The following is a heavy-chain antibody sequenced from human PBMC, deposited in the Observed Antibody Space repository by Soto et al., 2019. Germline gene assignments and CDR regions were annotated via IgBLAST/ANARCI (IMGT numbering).Heavy chain of an antibody. CDR2: ISAYNGNT. D-gene: IGHD3-22*01. J-gene: IGHJ4*02. Sequence: VSVKVSCRASGYTFTSYGSSWVRQAPGQGLEWMGWISAYNGNTNYAQKLQGRVTMTTDTSTSTAYMELRSLRSDDTAVYYCATTNYYYDSSGQFDYWGQVTLVTVSS. V-gene: IGHV1-18*01. CDR1: GYTFTSYG. CDR3: ATTNYYYDSSGQFDY.